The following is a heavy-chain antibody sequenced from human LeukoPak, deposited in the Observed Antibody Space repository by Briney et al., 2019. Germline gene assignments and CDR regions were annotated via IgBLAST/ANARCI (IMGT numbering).Heavy chain of an antibody. J-gene: IGHJ1*01. D-gene: IGHD3-10*01. V-gene: IGHV3-43*02. Sequence: GGSLRLSCAASGFSFDDYAMHWVRQAPGKGLEWVSIISGDGISTAYAESVQGRFTVSRDNRKNVLYLQMNSLTTEDIAFYYCAKDIGALIVSSECLHHWGQGTLVTVPS. CDR2: ISGDGIST. CDR1: GFSFDDYA. CDR3: AKDIGALIVSSECLHH.